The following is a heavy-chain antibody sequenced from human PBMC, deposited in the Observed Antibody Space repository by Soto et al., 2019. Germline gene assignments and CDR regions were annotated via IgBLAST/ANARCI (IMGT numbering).Heavy chain of an antibody. CDR1: GFTFSSYA. V-gene: IGHV3-23*01. D-gene: IGHD3-10*01. J-gene: IGHJ4*02. Sequence: EVQLLESGGGLVQPGGSLRLSCAASGFTFSSYAMSWVRQAPGKGLEWVSAISGSGGSTYYADSVKGRFTISRDNSKNTLYLQMNSLRPEETAVYYRAKDRHWFGEVPLTYWGPGNLVTGSS. CDR3: AKDRHWFGEVPLTY. CDR2: ISGSGGST.